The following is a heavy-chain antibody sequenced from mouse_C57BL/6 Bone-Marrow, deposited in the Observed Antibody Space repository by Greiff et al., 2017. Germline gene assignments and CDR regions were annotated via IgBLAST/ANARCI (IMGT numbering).Heavy chain of an antibody. Sequence: QVQLQQPGAELVMPGASVKLSCTASGYTFTSYCMHWVKQRPGQGLEWIGEIDPSDSYTNYNPKFKGKATLTVDTSSSTAYMQLSSLTSEASAVLYCAKIIYDGCACCFAYWGQGTTLTVSA. CDR1: GYTFTSYC. CDR2: IDPSDSYT. V-gene: IGHV1-69*01. J-gene: IGHJ2*01. D-gene: IGHD2-3*01. CDR3: AKIIYDGCACCFAY.